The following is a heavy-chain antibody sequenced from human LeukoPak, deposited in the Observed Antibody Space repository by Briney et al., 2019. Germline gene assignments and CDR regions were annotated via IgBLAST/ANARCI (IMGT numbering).Heavy chain of an antibody. J-gene: IGHJ6*02. CDR2: ISSSGSTI. D-gene: IGHD3-10*01. CDR3: ARELLYYYGSGSYYSYYYYGMDV. V-gene: IGHV3-11*01. CDR1: GFTFSDYY. Sequence: GSLRLSCAASGFTFSDYYMIWIRQAPGKGLEWVSYISSSGSTIYYADSVKGRFTISRDNAKNSLYLQMNSLRAEDTAVYYCARELLYYYGSGSYYSYYYYGMDVWGQGTTVTVSS.